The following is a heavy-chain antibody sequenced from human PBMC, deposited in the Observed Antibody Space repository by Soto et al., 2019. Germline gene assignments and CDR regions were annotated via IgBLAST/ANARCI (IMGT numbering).Heavy chain of an antibody. V-gene: IGHV2-5*02. Sequence: QITLKESGPTLVKPTQTLTLTCTFSGFSLGTSGVGVGWIRQPPGKALEWLALIYWDDDKRYSPSLKSRLTITKDTSKNQVVLTMTNMDPVDTATYYCAHRRAWELLPYNWFDPWGQGTLVTVSS. J-gene: IGHJ5*02. D-gene: IGHD1-26*01. CDR2: IYWDDDK. CDR1: GFSLGTSGVG. CDR3: AHRRAWELLPYNWFDP.